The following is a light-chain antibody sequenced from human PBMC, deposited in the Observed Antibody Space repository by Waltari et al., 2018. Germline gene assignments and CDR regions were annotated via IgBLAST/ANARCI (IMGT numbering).Light chain of an antibody. CDR1: DPNFGTGYD. CDR2: SNY. V-gene: IGLV1-40*01. CDR3: QAYDKSLSSVV. Sequence: QSVLTQPPSVSGAPGRRVTLSCPGPDPNFGTGYDVQWYQQFPGTAPKLLIYSNYNRPSGVPDRFSGSRSGTSASLTITGLQAEDEADYYCQAYDKSLSSVVFGGGTKVTVL. J-gene: IGLJ2*01.